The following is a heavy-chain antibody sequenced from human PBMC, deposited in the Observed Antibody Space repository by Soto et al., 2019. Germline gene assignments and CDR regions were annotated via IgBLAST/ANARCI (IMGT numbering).Heavy chain of an antibody. CDR3: AKVLTCFSNMEDTVAFDS. CDR2: IGWDSESL. CDR1: GFSFEEYA. Sequence: EVQLVESGGGLVQPGRSLRLSCAASGFSFEEYAMHWVRQSPGKGLEWVAGIGWDSESLAYAESVKGRFTISRDNTKNSLYLEMKSLRPEDTALYYCAKVLTCFSNMEDTVAFDSWGQGTLVVVSS. V-gene: IGHV3-9*01. J-gene: IGHJ4*02. D-gene: IGHD5-18*01.